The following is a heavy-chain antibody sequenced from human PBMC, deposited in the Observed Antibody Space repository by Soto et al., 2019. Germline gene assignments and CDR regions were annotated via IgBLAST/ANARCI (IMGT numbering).Heavy chain of an antibody. CDR1: GFTFSSYG. CDR3: ARDGPGSGSYYPGLSYYYYYGMDV. V-gene: IGHV3-33*01. J-gene: IGHJ6*02. CDR2: IWYDGSNK. D-gene: IGHD3-10*01. Sequence: GGSLRLSCAASGFTFSSYGMHWVRQAPGKGLEWVAVIWYDGSNKYYADSVKGRFTISRDNSKNTLYLQMNSLRAEDTAVYYCARDGPGSGSYYPGLSYYYYYGMDVWGQGTTVTVSS.